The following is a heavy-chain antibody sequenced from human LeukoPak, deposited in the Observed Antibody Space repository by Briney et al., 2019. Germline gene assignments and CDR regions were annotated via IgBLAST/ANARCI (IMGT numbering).Heavy chain of an antibody. CDR1: GGSFSGYF. CDR2: IYTSGST. D-gene: IGHD5-18*01. Sequence: SETLSLTCAVYGGSFSGYFWSWIRQPAGKGLEWIGRIYTSGSTNYNPSLKSRVTMSVDTSKNQFSLKLSSVTAADTAVYYCAREEGYSYVFGHWGQGTLVTVSS. J-gene: IGHJ4*02. V-gene: IGHV4-4*07. CDR3: AREEGYSYVFGH.